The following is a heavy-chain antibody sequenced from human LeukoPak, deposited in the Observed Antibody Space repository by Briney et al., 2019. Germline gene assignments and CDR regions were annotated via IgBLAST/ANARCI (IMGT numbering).Heavy chain of an antibody. V-gene: IGHV4-59*01. Sequence: SETLSLTCTVSGGSISSYYWSWIRQPPGKGLEWIGYISYSGDITYNPSLKSRVTISIDSSKNQCSLYLRSVTAADTAVYYCARRISTMTQFDYWGQGTLVTVSS. CDR3: ARRISTMTQFDY. CDR2: ISYSGDI. D-gene: IGHD2-2*01. J-gene: IGHJ4*02. CDR1: GGSISSYY.